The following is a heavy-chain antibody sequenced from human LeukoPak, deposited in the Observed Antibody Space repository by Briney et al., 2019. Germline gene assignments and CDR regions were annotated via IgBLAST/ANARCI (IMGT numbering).Heavy chain of an antibody. CDR1: GYIFTSYG. Sequence: ASVKVSCKASGYIFTSYGINWMRQAPGQGPEWMGITNPRGGSTDHSQKFQGRITMTSDTSTSTVYMELSSLRSDDTAVYFCARVGSAAATADYWGQGTLVTVSS. CDR3: ARVGSAAATADY. D-gene: IGHD6-25*01. CDR2: TNPRGGST. J-gene: IGHJ4*02. V-gene: IGHV1-46*01.